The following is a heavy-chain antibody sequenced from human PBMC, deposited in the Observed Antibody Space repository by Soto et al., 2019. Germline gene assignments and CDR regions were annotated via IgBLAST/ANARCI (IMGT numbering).Heavy chain of an antibody. J-gene: IGHJ6*03. CDR3: AKDSRTYYGRKIYYYYMDV. CDR2: ISGSGGST. D-gene: IGHD3-10*01. CDR1: GFTFSSYA. Sequence: GGSLRLSCAASGFTFSSYAMSWVRQAPGKGLEWVSAISGSGGSTYYADSVKGRFTISRDNSKNTLYLQMNSLRAEDTAVYYCAKDSRTYYGRKIYYYYMDVWGKGTTVTVSS. V-gene: IGHV3-23*01.